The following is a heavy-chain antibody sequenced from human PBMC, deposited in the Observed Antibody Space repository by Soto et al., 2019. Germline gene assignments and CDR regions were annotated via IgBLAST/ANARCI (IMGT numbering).Heavy chain of an antibody. J-gene: IGHJ4*02. Sequence: PGGSLRLSCAASGFTFSAYSMNWVRQAPGKGLEWISYISAESDSTQYADSVKGRFTISRDNAKNSLYLQMNSLSAEDTAVYFCARDIVGYDLPDYWGQGTLVTVSS. D-gene: IGHD5-12*01. CDR1: GFTFSAYS. CDR3: ARDIVGYDLPDY. V-gene: IGHV3-48*04. CDR2: ISAESDST.